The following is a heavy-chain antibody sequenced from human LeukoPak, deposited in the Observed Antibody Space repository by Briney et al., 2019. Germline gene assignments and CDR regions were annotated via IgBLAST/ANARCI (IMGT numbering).Heavy chain of an antibody. J-gene: IGHJ3*02. CDR1: GGSISSYY. CDR3: ARGQRIAARPNDAFDI. D-gene: IGHD6-6*01. Sequence: SETLSLTCTVSGGSISSYYWSWIRQPAGKGLEWIGRIYTSGSTNYNPSLKSRVTMSVDTSKNQFSLKLSSVTAADTAVYYCARGQRIAARPNDAFDIWGQRTMVTVSS. V-gene: IGHV4-4*07. CDR2: IYTSGST.